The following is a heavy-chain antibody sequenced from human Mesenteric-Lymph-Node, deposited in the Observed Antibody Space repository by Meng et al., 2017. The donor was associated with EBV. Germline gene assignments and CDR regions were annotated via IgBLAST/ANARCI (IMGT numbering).Heavy chain of an antibody. J-gene: IGHJ4*02. CDR3: ARVGQWLPIDY. CDR1: GGSISMSNW. CDR2: IYHSGST. V-gene: IGHV4-4*02. D-gene: IGHD6-19*01. Sequence: HVQRQGAGQGWVKPSGTPSLTCSVSGGSISMSNWWSWVRQPPGKGLGLIGEIYHSGSTNYNPSLKSRVTISVDKSKNQFSLNLSSVTAADTAVYYCARVGQWLPIDYWGQGILVTGSS.